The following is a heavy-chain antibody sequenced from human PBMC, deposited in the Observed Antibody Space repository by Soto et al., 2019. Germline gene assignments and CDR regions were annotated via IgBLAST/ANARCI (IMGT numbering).Heavy chain of an antibody. CDR3: AKEEAYSSGWGSFDY. J-gene: IGHJ4*02. CDR1: GFTFTSYA. D-gene: IGHD6-19*01. Sequence: EVQLLESGGGLVQPGGSLRVSCAASGFTFTSYAMSWVRQAPGKGLEWVSAISGSGVSTYYADSVKGRFTISRDNSKNTLFLQMNSLRAEDTAVYDCAKEEAYSSGWGSFDYWGQGTLVTVSS. V-gene: IGHV3-23*01. CDR2: ISGSGVST.